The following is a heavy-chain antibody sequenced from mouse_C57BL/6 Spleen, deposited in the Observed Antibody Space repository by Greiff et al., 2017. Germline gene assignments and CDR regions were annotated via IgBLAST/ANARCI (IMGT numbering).Heavy chain of an antibody. Sequence: EVKLQESGAELVRPGASVKLSCTASGFNIKDYYMHWVKQRPEQGLEWIGRIDPEDGDTVYAPKFQGKATMTADTSSNTSYLQLSSLTSEDTAVYYCTTKGGTTVVATWDWYFDVWGTGTTVTVSS. CDR3: TTKGGTTVVATWDWYFDV. CDR1: GFNIKDYY. J-gene: IGHJ1*03. D-gene: IGHD1-1*01. V-gene: IGHV14-1*01. CDR2: IDPEDGDT.